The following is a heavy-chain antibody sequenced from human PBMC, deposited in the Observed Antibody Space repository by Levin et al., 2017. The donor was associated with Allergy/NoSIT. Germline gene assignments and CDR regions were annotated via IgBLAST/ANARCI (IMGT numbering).Heavy chain of an antibody. J-gene: IGHJ3*02. CDR3: IVVPAAMGAFDI. V-gene: IGHV1-69*02. D-gene: IGHD2-2*01. CDR2: IIPILGIA. Sequence: SVKVSCKASGGTFSSYTISWVRQAPGQGLEWMGRIIPILGIANYAQKFQGRVTITADKSTSTAYMELSSLRSEDTAVYYCIVVPAAMGAFDIWGQGTMVTVSS. CDR1: GGTFSSYT.